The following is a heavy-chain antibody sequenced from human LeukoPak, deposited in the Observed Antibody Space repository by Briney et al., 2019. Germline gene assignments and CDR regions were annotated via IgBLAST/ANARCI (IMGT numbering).Heavy chain of an antibody. CDR3: ARVPARDHNWFDP. V-gene: IGHV4-38-2*02. Sequence: PSETLSLTCTVSGYSISSGYYWGWIRQPPGKGLEWIGSIYHSGSTYYNPSLKSRVTISVDTSKNQFSLKLSSVTAADAAVYYCARVPARDHNWFDPWGQGTLVTVSS. D-gene: IGHD2-21*02. CDR1: GYSISSGYY. CDR2: IYHSGST. J-gene: IGHJ5*02.